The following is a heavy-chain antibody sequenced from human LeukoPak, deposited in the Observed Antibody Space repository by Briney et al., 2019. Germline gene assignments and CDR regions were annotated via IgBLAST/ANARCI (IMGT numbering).Heavy chain of an antibody. D-gene: IGHD5-24*01. V-gene: IGHV4-39*01. CDR2: IYYSGST. Sequence: SETLSLTCTVSGGSISSSSYYWGWIRQPPGKGLEWIGSIYYSGSTYYNPSLKSRVTISVDTSKNQFSLKLSSVTAADTAVYYCARRGRRDGYGYWGQGTLVTVSS. CDR1: GGSISSSSYY. J-gene: IGHJ4*02. CDR3: ARRGRRDGYGY.